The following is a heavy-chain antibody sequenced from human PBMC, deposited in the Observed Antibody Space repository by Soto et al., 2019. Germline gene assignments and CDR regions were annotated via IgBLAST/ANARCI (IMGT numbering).Heavy chain of an antibody. D-gene: IGHD6-6*01. J-gene: IGHJ6*02. CDR3: ARDSREYSSSSPPSYYYYGMDV. CDR1: GGSVRSGNYY. V-gene: IGHV4-61*01. CDR2: VYFSGST. Sequence: SETLSLTCSVSGGSVRSGNYYWSWIRQPPGKGLEWIGYVYFSGSTNYNPSLKSRVSISADMSKNQISLKLSSVTAADTAVYYCARDSREYSSSSPPSYYYYGMDVWGQGTTVTVSS.